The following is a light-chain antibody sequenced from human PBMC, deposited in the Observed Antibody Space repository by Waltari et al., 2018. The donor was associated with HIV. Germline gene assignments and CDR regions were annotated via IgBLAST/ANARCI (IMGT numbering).Light chain of an antibody. Sequence: QTVVTQEPSFSVSPGGTVTLTCGLSSGSVSTSYYPSWYQQTPGQAPRTLSYSTNTRSSGVPDLFSGSILGNKAALTITGAQADDESDYYCVLYMGSGSCMFGGGTKLTVL. CDR2: STN. V-gene: IGLV8-61*01. CDR3: VLYMGSGSCM. J-gene: IGLJ3*02. CDR1: SGSVSTSYY.